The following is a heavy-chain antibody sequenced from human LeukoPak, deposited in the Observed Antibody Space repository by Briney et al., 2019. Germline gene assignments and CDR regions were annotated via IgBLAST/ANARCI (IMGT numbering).Heavy chain of an antibody. CDR2: INPNSGGT. Sequence: ASVKVSCKASGDTFTGYYMHWVRQAPGQGLEWMGWINPNSGGTNYAQKFQGRVTMTRDTSISTAYMELSRLRSDDTAVYYCARIPRRPTGAAFDIWGQGTMVTVSS. J-gene: IGHJ3*02. D-gene: IGHD2-21*01. V-gene: IGHV1-2*02. CDR3: ARIPRRPTGAAFDI. CDR1: GDTFTGYY.